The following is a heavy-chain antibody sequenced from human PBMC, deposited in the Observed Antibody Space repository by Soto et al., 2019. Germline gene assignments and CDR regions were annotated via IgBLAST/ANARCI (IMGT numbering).Heavy chain of an antibody. J-gene: IGHJ6*02. CDR2: IIPIFGTA. D-gene: IGHD2-21*02. Sequence: GASVKVSCKASGGTFSSYAISWVRQAPGQGLEWMGGIIPIFGTANYAQKFQGRVTITADESTSTAYMELSSLRSEDTAVYYCARGRPPIGVVVTAIKAAAYYYYRMDVWGQGTTVTVSS. V-gene: IGHV1-69*13. CDR3: ARGRPPIGVVVTAIKAAAYYYYRMDV. CDR1: GGTFSSYA.